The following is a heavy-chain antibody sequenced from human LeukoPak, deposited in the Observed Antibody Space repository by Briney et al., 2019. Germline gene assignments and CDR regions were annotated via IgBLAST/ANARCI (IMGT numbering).Heavy chain of an antibody. CDR2: IYFSGST. Sequence: SETLSLTCTVSGGSISSYYWSWIRQPPGKGLEWIGNIYFSGSTNYNPSLKSRVTISVDTSKNQFSLKLSSVTAADSAVYYCARSSGSSYRSSAFDIWDQGTMVTVSS. V-gene: IGHV4-59*08. J-gene: IGHJ3*02. CDR3: ARSSGSSYRSSAFDI. CDR1: GGSISSYY. D-gene: IGHD1-26*01.